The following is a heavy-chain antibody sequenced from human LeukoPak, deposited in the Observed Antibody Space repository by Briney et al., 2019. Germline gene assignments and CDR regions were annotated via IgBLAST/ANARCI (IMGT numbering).Heavy chain of an antibody. CDR2: IYYGGST. CDR1: GGSISSYY. D-gene: IGHD5-24*01. CDR3: ARVSARDGYNLDY. Sequence: KSSETLSLTCTVSGGSISSYYWSWIRQPPGKGLEWIGYIYYGGSTNYNPSLKSRVTISVDTSKNQFSLKLSSVTAADTAVYYCARVSARDGYNLDYWGQGTLVTVSS. V-gene: IGHV4-59*01. J-gene: IGHJ4*02.